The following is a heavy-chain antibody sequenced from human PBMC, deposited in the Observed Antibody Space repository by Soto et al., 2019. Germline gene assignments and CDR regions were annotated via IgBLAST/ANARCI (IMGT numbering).Heavy chain of an antibody. V-gene: IGHV1-69*12. CDR3: GSGPYGAVRNYYGMDV. D-gene: IGHD4-17*01. Sequence: QVQLVQSGAEVKKPGSSVMVSCKASGGTFSSYAISWVRQAPGQGLEWMGGIIPIFGTATYAQKFQGRVTIPAVESTSTADVELGGLRSEDTAVYYCGSGPYGAVRNYYGMDVWGQGTTVTVSS. J-gene: IGHJ6*02. CDR1: GGTFSSYA. CDR2: IIPIFGTA.